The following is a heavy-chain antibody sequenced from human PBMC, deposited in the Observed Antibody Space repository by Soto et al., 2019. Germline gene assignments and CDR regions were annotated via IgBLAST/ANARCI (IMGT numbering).Heavy chain of an antibody. V-gene: IGHV4-39*01. J-gene: IGHJ3*02. CDR3: ASPGVVDPAFDI. Sequence: SETLSLTCTVSGFSISSSSYYWVWIRQPPGKGLEWIGSIYYSGSTYYNPSLKSRVTISVDTSKNQFSLKLSSVTAADTAVYYCASPGVVDPAFDIWGQGTMVTVSS. CDR1: GFSISSSSYY. D-gene: IGHD2-15*01. CDR2: IYYSGST.